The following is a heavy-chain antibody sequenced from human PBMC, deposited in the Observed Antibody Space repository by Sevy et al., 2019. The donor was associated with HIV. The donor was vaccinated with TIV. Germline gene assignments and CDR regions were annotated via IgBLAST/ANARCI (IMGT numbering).Heavy chain of an antibody. CDR3: NTDPIILLLVTNGLDV. CDR1: GFTFSYAW. D-gene: IGHD2-8*02. CDR2: IKAKADGGTI. J-gene: IGHJ6*02. Sequence: GGSLRLSCAASGFTFSYAWMSWVRQAPGKGLEWIGRIKAKADGGTIEYAAPVKGRFTISRDDSKNTLYLQMNRLKTEDTAVYYCNTDPIILLLVTNGLDVWGQGTTVTVSS. V-gene: IGHV3-15*01.